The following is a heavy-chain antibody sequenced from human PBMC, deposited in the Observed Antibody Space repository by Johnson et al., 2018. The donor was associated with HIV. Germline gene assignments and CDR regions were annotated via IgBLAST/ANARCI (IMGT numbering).Heavy chain of an antibody. V-gene: IGHV3-15*01. D-gene: IGHD1-1*01. J-gene: IGHJ3*02. Sequence: MQLVESGGGLVQPGGSLRLSCAASGFTFSDYYMSWVRQAPGKELEWVGRVKSKTDGGTTDYAAPVKGRFTISRDGSKNTLYLQMHSLKNEDTAIYYCTTGLYWNDAFDIWGQVTMVTVSS. CDR1: GFTFSDYY. CDR3: TTGLYWNDAFDI. CDR2: VKSKTDGGTT.